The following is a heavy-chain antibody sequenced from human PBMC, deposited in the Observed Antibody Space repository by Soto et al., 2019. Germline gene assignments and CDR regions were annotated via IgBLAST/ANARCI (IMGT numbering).Heavy chain of an antibody. CDR2: ISSSSSYT. D-gene: IGHD6-13*01. CDR1: GFTFSDYY. V-gene: IGHV3-11*06. Sequence: GGSLRLSCAASGFTFSDYYMSWIRQAPGKGLEWVSYISSSSSYTNYADSVKGRFTISRDNAKNSLYLQMNSLRAEDTAVYYCARAGQQLVRSWFDPWGQGTLVTVSS. J-gene: IGHJ5*02. CDR3: ARAGQQLVRSWFDP.